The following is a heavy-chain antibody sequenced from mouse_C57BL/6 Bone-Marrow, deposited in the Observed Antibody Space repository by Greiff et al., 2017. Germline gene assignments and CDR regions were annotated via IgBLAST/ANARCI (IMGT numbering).Heavy chain of an antibody. J-gene: IGHJ2*01. D-gene: IGHD3-2*02. CDR2: INPSTGGT. CDR3: ARDSSGPLDY. V-gene: IGHV1-42*01. Sequence: EVQLQQSGPELVKPGASVKISCKASGYSFTGYYMNWVKQSPEKSLEWIGEINPSTGGTTYNQKFKAKATLTVDKSSSTAYMQLKSLTSEDSAVYYCARDSSGPLDYWGQGTTLTVSS. CDR1: GYSFTGYY.